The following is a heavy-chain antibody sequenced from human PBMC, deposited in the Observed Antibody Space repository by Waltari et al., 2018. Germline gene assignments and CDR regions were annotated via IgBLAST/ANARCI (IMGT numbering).Heavy chain of an antibody. J-gene: IGHJ3*02. CDR2: IYSGGLT. CDR3: ARDASDSFDI. Sequence: EVQLVESGGGLIQPGESLSLSCAASGFIVSNNYLCWVRQAPGRGLEWFSVIYSGGLTYNADSVKGRFTISRDDTKNTLYLQMNSLRAEDTAVYYCARDASDSFDIWGQGTMVTVSS. V-gene: IGHV3-53*01. CDR1: GFIVSNNY.